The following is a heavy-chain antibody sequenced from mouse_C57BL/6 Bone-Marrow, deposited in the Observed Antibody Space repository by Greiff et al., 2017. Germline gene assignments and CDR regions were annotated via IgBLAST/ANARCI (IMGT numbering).Heavy chain of an antibody. Sequence: QVQLQQSGAELARPGASVKLSCKASGYTFTSYGISWVKQRTGQGLEWIGEIYPRSGNTYYNEKFKGKATLTADKSSSTAYMELRSLTSEDSAVYLCAKHRNLITRGVEGFADGGKGTRVTVCA. CDR1: GYTFTSYG. CDR3: AKHRNLITRGVEGFAD. D-gene: IGHD1-1*01. J-gene: IGHJ3*01. CDR2: IYPRSGNT. V-gene: IGHV1-81*01.